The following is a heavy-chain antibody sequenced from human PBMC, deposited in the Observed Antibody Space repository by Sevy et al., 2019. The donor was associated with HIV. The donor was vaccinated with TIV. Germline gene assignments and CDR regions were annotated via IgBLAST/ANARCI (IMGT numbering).Heavy chain of an antibody. CDR3: ARDWGTPPTAILYYFDF. J-gene: IGHJ4*02. CDR1: TFTFGHYA. Sequence: GWSLRLSCAASTFTFGHYAMHWVRQAPGKGLQWVAGISYEGSNEYYTDSVKGRFTISRDNSKNTLNLEMNNLRVEDTALYYCARDWGTPPTAILYYFDFWGQGIPVTVSS. CDR2: ISYEGSNE. V-gene: IGHV3-30*04. D-gene: IGHD3-16*01.